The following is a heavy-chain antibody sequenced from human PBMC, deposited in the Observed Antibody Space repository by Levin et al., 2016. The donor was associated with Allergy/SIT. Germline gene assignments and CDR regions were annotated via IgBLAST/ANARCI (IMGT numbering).Heavy chain of an antibody. D-gene: IGHD6-19*01. V-gene: IGHV4-59*01. Sequence: WIRQPPGKGLEWIGYIYYSGSTNYNPSLKSRVTISVDTSKNQFSLKLSSVTAADTAVYYCARFRIAVAGIDYWGQGTLVTAPQ. CDR2: IYYSGST. J-gene: IGHJ4*02. CDR3: ARFRIAVAGIDY.